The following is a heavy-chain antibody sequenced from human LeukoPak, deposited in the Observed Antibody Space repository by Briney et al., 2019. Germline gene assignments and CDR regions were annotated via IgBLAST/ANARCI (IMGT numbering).Heavy chain of an antibody. CDR1: GGSISSYY. CDR2: IYTSGST. CDR3: ARHRINGGYDSWFDP. V-gene: IGHV4-4*09. J-gene: IGHJ5*02. Sequence: SETLSLTCTVSGGSISSYYWSWIRQPPGKGLEWIGYIYTSGSTNYNPSLKSRVTISVDTSKNQFSLKLSSVTAADTAVYYCARHRINGGYDSWFDPWGQGTLVTVSS. D-gene: IGHD5-12*01.